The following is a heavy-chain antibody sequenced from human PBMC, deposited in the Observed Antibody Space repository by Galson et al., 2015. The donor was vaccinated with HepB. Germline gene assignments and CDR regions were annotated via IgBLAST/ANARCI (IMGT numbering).Heavy chain of an antibody. CDR1: GFTFGDYA. CDR2: IRRKTYGGTT. J-gene: IGHJ2*01. CDR3: TRDWGYCSTTTCYDWHFDL. Sequence: SLRLSCAASGFTFGDYAMSWFRQAPGKGLEWVGFIRRKTYGGTTEYAASVKGRFTISRDDSKSAAYLQMDSLKTEDTAVYYCTRDWGYCSTTTCYDWHFDLWGRGTLVSVSS. V-gene: IGHV3-49*03. D-gene: IGHD2-2*01.